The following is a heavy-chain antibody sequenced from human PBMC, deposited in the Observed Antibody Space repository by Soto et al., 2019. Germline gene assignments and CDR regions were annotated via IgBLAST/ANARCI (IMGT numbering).Heavy chain of an antibody. CDR3: AKGGGIAARPPSYYFDY. CDR2: ISGSGGST. V-gene: IGHV3-23*01. Sequence: EVQLLESGGGLVQPGGSLRLSCAASGFTFSSYAMSWVRQDPGKGLEWVSAISGSGGSTYYADSVKGRFTISRDNSKNTLYLQMNSLRAEHTAVYYCAKGGGIAARPPSYYFDYWGQGTLVTVSS. CDR1: GFTFSSYA. J-gene: IGHJ4*02. D-gene: IGHD6-6*01.